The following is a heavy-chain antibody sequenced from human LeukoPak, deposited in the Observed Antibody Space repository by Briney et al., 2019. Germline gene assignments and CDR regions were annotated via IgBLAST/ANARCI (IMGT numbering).Heavy chain of an antibody. D-gene: IGHD2-2*02. J-gene: IGHJ4*02. V-gene: IGHV3-53*01. CDR2: IYSGGST. CDR1: GFTVSSNY. Sequence: GGSLRLSCAASGFTVSSNYMSWVRQAPGKGLEWVSVIYSGGSTYYADSVTGRFTISRDNSKNTLYLQMNSLRAEDTAVYYCARGIFCSSTSCYIEYYFDYWGQGTLVTVSS. CDR3: ARGIFCSSTSCYIEYYFDY.